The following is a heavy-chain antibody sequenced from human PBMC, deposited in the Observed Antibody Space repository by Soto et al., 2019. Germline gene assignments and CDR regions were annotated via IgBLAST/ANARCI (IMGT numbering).Heavy chain of an antibody. CDR1: GFTFRSYG. J-gene: IGHJ6*02. CDR3: AKDRRYNWNDVYYYYYGMDA. D-gene: IGHD1-20*01. Sequence: GGSLRLSCAASGFTFRSYGMHWVRQAPGKGLEWVAVISYDGNNKYYADSVKGRFTISRENSKNTLYLQMNSLRAEDTAVYYCAKDRRYNWNDVYYYYYGMDAWGQGTTVTVSS. V-gene: IGHV3-30*18. CDR2: ISYDGNNK.